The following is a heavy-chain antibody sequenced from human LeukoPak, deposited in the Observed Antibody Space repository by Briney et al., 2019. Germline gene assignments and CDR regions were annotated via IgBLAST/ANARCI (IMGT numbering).Heavy chain of an antibody. CDR1: GGSLSGYY. CDR3: ARISYDFLWYFDY. CDR2: INHSGNT. J-gene: IGHJ4*02. D-gene: IGHD3-3*01. Sequence: SETLSLTCAVYGGSLSGYYWSWIRQPPGKGLEWIGEINHSGNTNYNPSLKSRVTMSVDTSKNHFYLRLSSVTAADTAVYYCARISYDFLWYFDYWGQGTLVTVSS. V-gene: IGHV4-34*10.